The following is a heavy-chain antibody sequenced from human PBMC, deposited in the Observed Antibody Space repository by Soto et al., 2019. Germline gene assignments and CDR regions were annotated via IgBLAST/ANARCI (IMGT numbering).Heavy chain of an antibody. CDR1: GGSISRSSYY. J-gene: IGHJ4*02. CDR2: IYYSGST. Sequence: QLQLQESGPGLVRPSETLSLTCTVSGGSISRSSYYWGWIRQHPGKGLEWIGSIYYSGSTFYNPSLKSRVTISVDTSKNQFSLRLSSVTAADTAVYYCARQVITAYYDKGPLDYWGQGTLVTVSS. V-gene: IGHV4-39*01. D-gene: IGHD3-9*01. CDR3: ARQVITAYYDKGPLDY.